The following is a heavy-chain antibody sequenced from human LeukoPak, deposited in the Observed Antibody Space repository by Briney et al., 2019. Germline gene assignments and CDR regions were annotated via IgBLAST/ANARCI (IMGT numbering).Heavy chain of an antibody. V-gene: IGHV3-21*01. D-gene: IGHD2-2*01. CDR3: ARGGYCSSSSCYGGFDY. CDR2: ISSSSSYI. J-gene: IGHJ4*02. CDR1: GFTFSSHS. Sequence: GGSLRLSCGASGFTFSSHSMNWVRQAPGKGLEWVSSISSSSSYIYYADSLKGRFTISRDNAKNSLYLQMNSLRAEDTAVYYCARGGYCSSSSCYGGFDYWGQGTLVTVSS.